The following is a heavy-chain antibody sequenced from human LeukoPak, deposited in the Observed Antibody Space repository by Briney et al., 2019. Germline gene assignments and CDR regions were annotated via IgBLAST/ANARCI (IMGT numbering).Heavy chain of an antibody. CDR2: ISSSGSTI. CDR3: AREPIVGATTLDY. D-gene: IGHD1-26*01. CDR1: GFNFSTYT. V-gene: IGHV3-48*04. J-gene: IGHJ4*02. Sequence: GGSLRLSCAASGFNFSTYTMNWVRQAPGEGLEWVSYISSSGSTIYYADSVKGRFTISRDNAKNSLYLQMNSLRAEDTAVYYCAREPIVGATTLDYWGQGTLATVSS.